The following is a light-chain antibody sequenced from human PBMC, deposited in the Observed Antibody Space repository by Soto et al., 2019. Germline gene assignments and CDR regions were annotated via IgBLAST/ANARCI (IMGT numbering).Light chain of an antibody. Sequence: TPPPPVSGAPGQKGTNSFSGNHPNIGNNYVSWYQQLPGTAPNLLIYENNKRPSGIPDRFSGSKSGTSATLGITGLQTGDEADYYCGIWDSSLSAGYVFGSGTKVTAL. V-gene: IGLV1-51*02. CDR2: ENN. CDR3: GIWDSSLSAGYV. CDR1: HPNIGNNY. J-gene: IGLJ1*01.